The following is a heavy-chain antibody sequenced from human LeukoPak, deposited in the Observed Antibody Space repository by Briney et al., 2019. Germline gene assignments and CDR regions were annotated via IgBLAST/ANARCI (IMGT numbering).Heavy chain of an antibody. CDR3: ARVARIYDSSGYHQAFDY. CDR2: INHSGST. V-gene: IGHV4-34*01. Sequence: SETLSLTCAVYGGSFSGYYWSWIRQPPGKGLEWIGEINHSGSTNYNPSLKSRVTISVDTSKNQFSLKLSSVTAADTAVYYYARVARIYDSSGYHQAFDYWGQGTLVTVSS. D-gene: IGHD3-22*01. CDR1: GGSFSGYY. J-gene: IGHJ4*02.